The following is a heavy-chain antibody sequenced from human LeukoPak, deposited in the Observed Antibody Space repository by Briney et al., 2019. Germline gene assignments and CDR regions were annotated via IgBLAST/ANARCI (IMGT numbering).Heavy chain of an antibody. CDR1: GGSISSGDYY. Sequence: SETLSLTCTVSGGSISSGDYYWSWIRQPPGKGLEWIGYIYYSGSTYYNPSLKSRVTISVDTSKNQFSLKLSSVTAADTAMYYCARALGYCSSTSCPYYFDYWGQGTLVTVSS. CDR3: ARALGYCSSTSCPYYFDY. J-gene: IGHJ4*02. D-gene: IGHD2-2*01. V-gene: IGHV4-30-4*08. CDR2: IYYSGST.